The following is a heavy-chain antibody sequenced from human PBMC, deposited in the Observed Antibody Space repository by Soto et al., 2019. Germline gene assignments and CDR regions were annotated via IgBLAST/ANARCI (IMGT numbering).Heavy chain of an antibody. J-gene: IGHJ4*02. CDR3: SRSYGSGYRAFDY. CDR2: VNPIVSMS. Sequence: QVQLVQSGAEVKRPGSSVKVSCKASGDTFNFYSINWVRQAPGLGLEWMGRVNPIVSMSNYAQKFQGRVTSTADKSTSTAYMDLSSLRSEDTAIYYCSRSYGSGYRAFDYWGQGALVTVSS. D-gene: IGHD3-10*01. CDR1: GDTFNFYS. V-gene: IGHV1-69*02.